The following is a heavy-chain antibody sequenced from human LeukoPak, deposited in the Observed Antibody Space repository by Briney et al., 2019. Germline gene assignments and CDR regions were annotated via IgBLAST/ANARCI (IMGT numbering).Heavy chain of an antibody. CDR3: TRGVVAGSDILGGSDS. CDR1: GYSISRGYY. Sequence: SSETLSLTCAVSGYSISRGYYWGWIRQPPGKGLEWIGSISQSAYTYYNPSLKSRVTISIDTSKNQFSLTLNSVTATDTAVYYCTRGVVAGSDILGGSDSWGQGTLVSVSS. CDR2: ISQSAYT. J-gene: IGHJ4*02. V-gene: IGHV4-38-2*01. D-gene: IGHD3-16*01.